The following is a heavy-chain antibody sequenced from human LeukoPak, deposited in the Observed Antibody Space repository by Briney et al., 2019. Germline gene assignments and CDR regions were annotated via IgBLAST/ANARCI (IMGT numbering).Heavy chain of an antibody. CDR1: GFTFSGYW. CDR2: INSDGSDM. CDR3: ARDNQGSLDY. D-gene: IGHD1-14*01. J-gene: IGHJ4*02. Sequence: GGSLRLSCTGSGFTFSGYWMHWVRQAPGKGLVWVSRINSDGSDMSYADSVKGRFTISRDNAENTLYLQMNSLRVEDTAVYYCARDNQGSLDYWGRGTLVTVSS. V-gene: IGHV3-74*01.